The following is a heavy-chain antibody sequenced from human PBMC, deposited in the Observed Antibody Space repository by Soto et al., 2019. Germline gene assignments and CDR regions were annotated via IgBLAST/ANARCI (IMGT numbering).Heavy chain of an antibody. Sequence: EVQLVESGGGLVKPGGSLRLSCAASGFTFSNAWMNWVRQAPGKGLEWVGRIKSKTDGGTTDYAAPVKGRFTISRXXXXXXXXXXXXXXXXXXXXXXXXXXXXXXXXXXXXYXYGMXVXXXGXXXTVSX. J-gene: IGHJ6*01. CDR2: IKSKTDGGTT. CDR1: GFTFSNAW. V-gene: IGHV3-15*07. CDR3: XXXXXXXXXXXXYXYGMXV.